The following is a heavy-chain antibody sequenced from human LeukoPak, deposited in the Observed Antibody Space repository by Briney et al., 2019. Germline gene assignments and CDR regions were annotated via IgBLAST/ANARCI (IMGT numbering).Heavy chain of an antibody. Sequence: ASVKVSCKASGYTFTGYYMHWVRQAPGQGLEWMGWINPNSGGTNYARKFQGRVTMTRDTSISIAYMELSRLRSDDTAVYYCARDPGHQLLLYYFDYWGQGTLVTVTS. CDR1: GYTFTGYY. V-gene: IGHV1-2*02. CDR2: INPNSGGT. CDR3: ARDPGHQLLLYYFDY. J-gene: IGHJ4*02. D-gene: IGHD2-2*01.